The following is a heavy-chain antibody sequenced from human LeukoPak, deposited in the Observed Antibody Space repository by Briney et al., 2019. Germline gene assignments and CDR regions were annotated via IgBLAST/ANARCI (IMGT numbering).Heavy chain of an antibody. CDR3: ARDFWSGPYYYYGMDV. CDR2: IIPIFGTA. J-gene: IGHJ6*02. Sequence: ASVKVSCKASGGTFSSYAISWVRQAPGQGLEWMGGIIPIFGTANYAQKFQGRVTITADESTSTAYMELSSLRSGDTAVYYCARDFWSGPYYYYGMDVWGQGTTVTVSS. CDR1: GGTFSSYA. V-gene: IGHV1-69*13. D-gene: IGHD3-3*01.